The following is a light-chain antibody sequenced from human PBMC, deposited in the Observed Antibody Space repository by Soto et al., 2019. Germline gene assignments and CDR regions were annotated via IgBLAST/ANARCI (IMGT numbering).Light chain of an antibody. Sequence: EIVWTQSPATLSLSRVERATLSCRASQSIGSYLAWYQHKLGQPPRLLIYDASNRATGIPVRFSGSGSGTDFTLTISSLEPEDFAVYYCQQRSTWPPFSFGPGTKVDI. CDR3: QQRSTWPPFS. V-gene: IGKV3-11*01. J-gene: IGKJ3*01. CDR2: DAS. CDR1: QSIGSY.